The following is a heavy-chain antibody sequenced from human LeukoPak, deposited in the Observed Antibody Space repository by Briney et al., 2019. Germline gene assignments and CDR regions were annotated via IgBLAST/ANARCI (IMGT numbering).Heavy chain of an antibody. D-gene: IGHD6-13*01. CDR2: ISAYNGNT. J-gene: IGHJ4*02. V-gene: IGHV1-18*01. Sequence: ASVKVSCKASGYTFTSYGISWVRQAPGQGLEWMGWISAYNGNTNYAQKLQGRVTMTTDTSTSTAYMELRSLRSDDTAVYYCARDLTYIAARNLLGYWGQGTLVTVSS. CDR1: GYTFTSYG. CDR3: ARDLTYIAARNLLGY.